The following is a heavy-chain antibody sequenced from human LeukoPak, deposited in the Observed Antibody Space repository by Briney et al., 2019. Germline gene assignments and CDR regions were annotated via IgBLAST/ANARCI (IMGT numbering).Heavy chain of an antibody. CDR3: ARGPYDYVWGSLGRRRRNWFDP. V-gene: IGHV1-8*01. CDR1: GYTFTSYD. CDR2: MNPNSGNT. D-gene: IGHD3-16*01. J-gene: IGHJ5*02. Sequence: ASVKVSCKASGYTFTSYDINWVRQATGQGLEWMGWMNPNSGNTGHAQKFQGRVTMTRNTSISTAYMELSSLRSEDTAVYCCARGPYDYVWGSLGRRRRNWFDPWGQGTLVTVSS.